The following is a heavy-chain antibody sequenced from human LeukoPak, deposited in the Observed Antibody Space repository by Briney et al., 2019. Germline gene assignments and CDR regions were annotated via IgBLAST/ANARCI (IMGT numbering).Heavy chain of an antibody. CDR2: INPNSGGT. V-gene: IGHV1-2*02. J-gene: IGHJ4*02. CDR1: GYTFTGYY. CDR3: ARPYGRYGSGSYYNY. Sequence: ASVKVSCKASGYTFTGYYMHWVRKAPGQGLEWMGWINPNSGGTNYAQKFQGRVTTTRDTSISTAYMELSRLRSDDTAVYYCARPYGRYGSGSYYNYWGQGTLVTVSS. D-gene: IGHD3-10*01.